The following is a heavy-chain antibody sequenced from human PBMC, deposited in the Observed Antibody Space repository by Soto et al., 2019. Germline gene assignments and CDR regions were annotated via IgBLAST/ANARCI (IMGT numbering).Heavy chain of an antibody. CDR1: GGSFSGYY. CDR2: INHSGST. CDR3: ARAIDAMYYYYGMHV. J-gene: IGHJ6*02. Sequence: SETLSLTCAVYGGSFSGYYWSWIRQPPGKGLEWIGEINHSGSTNYNPSLKSRVTISVETSKNQFSLKLSSVTAADTAVYYCARAIDAMYYYYGMHVWGQGTTVTVYS. D-gene: IGHD2-2*01. V-gene: IGHV4-34*01.